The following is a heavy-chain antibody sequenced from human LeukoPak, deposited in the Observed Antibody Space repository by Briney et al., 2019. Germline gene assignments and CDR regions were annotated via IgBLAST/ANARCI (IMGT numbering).Heavy chain of an antibody. D-gene: IGHD3-9*01. CDR2: ISAYNGNT. J-gene: IGHJ5*02. V-gene: IGHV1-18*01. CDR1: GYTFTSYG. Sequence: DSVKVSCKASGYTFTSYGISWVRQAPGQGLEWMGWISAYNGNTKHAQKLQGRVTMTTDTSTSTAYMELRSLRSDDTAVYYCARDFEKLQNWFDPWGQGTLVTVSS. CDR3: ARDFEKLQNWFDP.